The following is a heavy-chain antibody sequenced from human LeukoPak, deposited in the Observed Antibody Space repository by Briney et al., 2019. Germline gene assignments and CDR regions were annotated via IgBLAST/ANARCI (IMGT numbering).Heavy chain of an antibody. CDR2: INHSGST. J-gene: IGHJ4*02. V-gene: IGHV4-34*01. CDR3: ARVGYSYGSDY. Sequence: SETLSLTCAVYGGSFSGYCWSWIRQPPGKGLEWIGEINHSGSTNYNPSLKSRVTISVDTSKNQFSLKLSSVTAADTAVYYCARVGYSYGSDYWGQGTLVTVSS. CDR1: GGSFSGYC. D-gene: IGHD5-18*01.